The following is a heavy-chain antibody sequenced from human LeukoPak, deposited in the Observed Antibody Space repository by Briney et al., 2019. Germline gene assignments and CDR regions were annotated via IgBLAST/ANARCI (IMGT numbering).Heavy chain of an antibody. D-gene: IGHD6-19*01. CDR3: ARQPTVKRGAVASTFDY. V-gene: IGHV4-39*01. Sequence: SQTVSLTCSVSGALITSTLHYWAWIRQPPGKGLEWIASFYYNGITYFNASLESRVTMTVDTSRNQFSLRLRSVSAADTSVYYCARQPTVKRGAVASTFDYWGQGTLVTVSS. CDR1: GALITSTLHY. J-gene: IGHJ4*02. CDR2: FYYNGIT.